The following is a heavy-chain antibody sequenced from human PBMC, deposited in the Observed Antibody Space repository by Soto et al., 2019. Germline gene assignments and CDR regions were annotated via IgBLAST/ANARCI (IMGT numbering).Heavy chain of an antibody. V-gene: IGHV1-2*04. Sequence: QVQLVQSGAEVKKPGASVKVSCKASGYTFTGYYMHWVRQAPGQGLEWMGWINPNSGGTNYAQKFQGWVTMTRDTSISTAYMELSRLRSDDTAVYYCAREGCSGGSCYYYYYGMDVWGQGTTVTVSS. J-gene: IGHJ6*02. D-gene: IGHD2-15*01. CDR3: AREGCSGGSCYYYYYGMDV. CDR1: GYTFTGYY. CDR2: INPNSGGT.